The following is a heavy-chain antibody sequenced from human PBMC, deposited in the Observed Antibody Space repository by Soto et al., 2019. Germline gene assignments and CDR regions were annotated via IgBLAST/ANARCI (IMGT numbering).Heavy chain of an antibody. Sequence: SXRLCCAASGFGFSTHALTWVRRAPGKGLEWLSSITNTGLTTHYADSVKGRFTISRENSRNTLHLQMNNLRVDDTAIYYCAKGFDYGDTKHIEHWGQGSLVTVSS. D-gene: IGHD4-17*01. V-gene: IGHV3-23*01. CDR3: AKGFDYGDTKHIEH. CDR1: GFGFSTHA. J-gene: IGHJ1*01. CDR2: ITNTGLTT.